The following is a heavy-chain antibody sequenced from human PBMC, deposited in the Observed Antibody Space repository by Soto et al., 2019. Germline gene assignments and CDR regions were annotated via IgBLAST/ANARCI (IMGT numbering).Heavy chain of an antibody. CDR1: GYSFTSLD. Sequence: QVQLVQSGAEVREPGASVKVSCKASGYSFTSLDINWVRQTAGQGLEWMGWMEPSTGRTGYAQKFQGRVTMTRDTSINTAYMELTTLTADDTAFYYCARGVIAGVDYWGQGTLVIVSS. CDR3: ARGVIAGVDY. V-gene: IGHV1-8*01. J-gene: IGHJ4*02. D-gene: IGHD3-16*01. CDR2: MEPSTGRT.